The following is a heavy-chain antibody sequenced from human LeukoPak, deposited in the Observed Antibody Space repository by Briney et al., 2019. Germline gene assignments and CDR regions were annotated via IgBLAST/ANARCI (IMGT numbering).Heavy chain of an antibody. CDR2: IIPFLGIA. CDR1: GCTFSSYA. J-gene: IGHJ4*02. CDR3: VATVGATTTYYFDH. D-gene: IGHD1-26*01. V-gene: IGHV1-69*04. Sequence: ASVKVSCKASGCTFSSYAISWVRQAPGQGLEWMGRIIPFLGIANYAQKFQGRVTITADKSTSTAYMELSSLRSEDTAVYYCVATVGATTTYYFDHWGQGTLVTVS.